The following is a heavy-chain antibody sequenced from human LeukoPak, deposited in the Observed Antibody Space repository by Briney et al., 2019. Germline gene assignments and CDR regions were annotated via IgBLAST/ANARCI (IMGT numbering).Heavy chain of an antibody. Sequence: GGSLRLSCAASGFTFSSFEMNWVRQASGKGLEWVSAISGSGSSPYYADSVKGRFTISRDNSKNTLYLQMKSLRVEDTAVYYCAQGGVRGRYYFDYWGQGTLVTVSS. J-gene: IGHJ4*02. V-gene: IGHV3-23*01. CDR2: ISGSGSSP. D-gene: IGHD3-10*01. CDR1: GFTFSSFE. CDR3: AQGGVRGRYYFDY.